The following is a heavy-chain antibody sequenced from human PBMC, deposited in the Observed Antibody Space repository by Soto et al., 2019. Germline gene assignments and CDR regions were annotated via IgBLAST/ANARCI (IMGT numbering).Heavy chain of an antibody. V-gene: IGHV4-4*02. CDR1: GGSISSSNW. Sequence: SETLSLTCAVSGGSISSSNWWSWARQSPGKGLEWIGETFHSGSTNYSPSLKSRVTISVDKSKNHFSLKLTSVTAADTAVYYCAILRVDNWKSFEIWGQGTMVTVSS. J-gene: IGHJ3*02. CDR2: TFHSGST. CDR3: AILRVDNWKSFEI. D-gene: IGHD1-20*01.